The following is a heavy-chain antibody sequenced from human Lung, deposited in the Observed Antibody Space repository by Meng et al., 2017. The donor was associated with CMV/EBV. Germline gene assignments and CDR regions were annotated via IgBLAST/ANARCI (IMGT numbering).Heavy chain of an antibody. CDR1: GFTFDDYA. CDR2: ITWNSGRI. CDR3: AKGLSGLNYYKGMDV. Sequence: SXAASGFTFDDYAMHWVRQVPGKGLEWVAGITWNSGRIGYADSVKGRFTISRDNAKNSLYLQMNSLRAEDTAFYYCAKGLSGLNYYKGMDVWGQGXTVTVSS. J-gene: IGHJ6*02. D-gene: IGHD1-26*01. V-gene: IGHV3-9*01.